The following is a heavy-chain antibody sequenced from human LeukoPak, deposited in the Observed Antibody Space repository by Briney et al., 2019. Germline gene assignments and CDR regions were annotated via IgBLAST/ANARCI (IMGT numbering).Heavy chain of an antibody. CDR2: IYYSGST. CDR1: GGSISSYY. D-gene: IGHD4-17*01. CDR3: ASLYGDYVGFDY. J-gene: IGHJ4*02. Sequence: PSETLSLTCTVSGGSISSYYWSWIRQPPGKGLEWIGSIYYSGSTYYKPSLKSRVTISVDTSKNHFSLKLSSVTAADTAVYYCASLYGDYVGFDYWGQGTLVTVSS. V-gene: IGHV4-59*04.